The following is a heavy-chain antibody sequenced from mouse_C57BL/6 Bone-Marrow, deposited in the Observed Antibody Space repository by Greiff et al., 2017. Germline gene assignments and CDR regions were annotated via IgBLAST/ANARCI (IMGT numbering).Heavy chain of an antibody. CDR3: ARSIFITTVVASGAMDY. J-gene: IGHJ4*01. D-gene: IGHD1-1*01. CDR2: INPGRGGT. V-gene: IGHV1-54*01. CDR1: GYAFTNYL. Sequence: QVQLQQSGAELVRPGTSVKVSCKASGYAFTNYLIEWVKQRPGQGLEWIGVINPGRGGTNYNEKFKGKATLTADKSSSHAYMQASSLTSEDSVVYFCARSIFITTVVASGAMDYWGQGTSVTVSS.